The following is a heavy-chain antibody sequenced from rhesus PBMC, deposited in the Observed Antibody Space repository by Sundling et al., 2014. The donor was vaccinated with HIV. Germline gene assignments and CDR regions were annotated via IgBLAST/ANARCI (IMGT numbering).Heavy chain of an antibody. D-gene: IGHD1-1*01. V-gene: IGHV4S13*01. Sequence: QVQLQESGPGLVKPSETLSLTCAVSGGSISGGYYWSWIRQPPGKGLEWIGGIYSNSGSTNYNPSLKSRVTISTDTSKNQFSLKLSSVTDADTAVYFCARAKGWNYPFDSWGQGVLVTVSS. J-gene: IGHJ4*01. CDR2: IYSNSGST. CDR1: GGSISGGYY. CDR3: ARAKGWNYPFDS.